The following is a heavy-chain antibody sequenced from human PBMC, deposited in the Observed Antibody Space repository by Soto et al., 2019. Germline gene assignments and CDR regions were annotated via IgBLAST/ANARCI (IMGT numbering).Heavy chain of an antibody. CDR2: IIRIFGTA. CDR1: GGTFSSYA. CDR3: ARVTLSGGYYDYYMDV. D-gene: IGHD1-26*01. Sequence: ASVTVSCKASGGTFSSYAISWVRQAPGQVLEWMGGIIRIFGTANYAQKFQGRVTITADESTSTVYMELSSLRSDDTAVYYSARVTLSGGYYDYYMDVWGKGTTVTVYS. J-gene: IGHJ6*03. V-gene: IGHV1-69*13.